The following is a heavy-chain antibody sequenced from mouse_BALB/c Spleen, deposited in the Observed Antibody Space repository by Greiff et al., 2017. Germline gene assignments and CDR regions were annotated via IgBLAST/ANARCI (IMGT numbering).Heavy chain of an antibody. CDR3: ARQGTARATAWFAY. J-gene: IGHJ3*01. V-gene: IGHV3-2*02. CDR2: ISYSGST. Sequence: EVQLQQSGPGLVKPSQSLSLTCTVTGYSITSDYAWNWIRQFPGNKLEWMGYISYSGSTSYNPSLKSRISITRDTSKNQFFLQLNSVTTEDTATYYCARQGTARATAWFAYWGQGTLVTVSA. D-gene: IGHD3-2*01. CDR1: GYSITSDYA.